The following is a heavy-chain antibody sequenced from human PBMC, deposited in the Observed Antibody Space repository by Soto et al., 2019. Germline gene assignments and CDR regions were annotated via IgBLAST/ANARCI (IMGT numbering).Heavy chain of an antibody. CDR1: GGSISSYY. J-gene: IGHJ4*02. V-gene: IGHV4-59*01. D-gene: IGHD2-2*01. CDR3: ARERCSSTSCYFDY. Sequence: SQTLSLTCTVSGGSISSYYWSWIRQPPGKGLEWIGYIYYSGSTNYNPSLKSRVTISVDTSKNQFSLKLSSVTAADTAVYYCARERCSSTSCYFDYWGQGTLVTVSS. CDR2: IYYSGST.